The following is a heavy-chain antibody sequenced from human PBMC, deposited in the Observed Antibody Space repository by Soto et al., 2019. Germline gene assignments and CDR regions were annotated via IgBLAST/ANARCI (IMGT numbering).Heavy chain of an antibody. V-gene: IGHV1-69*08. CDR1: GGTFSSYT. Sequence: QVQLVQSGAEVKKPGSSVKVSCKASGGTFSSYTISWVRQAPGQGLEWMGRIIPILGIANYAQKFQGRVTITAAKSTSTAYMELSSLRSEDKAVYYCARDDYDILTGYYARVFDYWGQGTLVTVSS. CDR2: IIPILGIA. D-gene: IGHD3-9*01. CDR3: ARDDYDILTGYYARVFDY. J-gene: IGHJ4*02.